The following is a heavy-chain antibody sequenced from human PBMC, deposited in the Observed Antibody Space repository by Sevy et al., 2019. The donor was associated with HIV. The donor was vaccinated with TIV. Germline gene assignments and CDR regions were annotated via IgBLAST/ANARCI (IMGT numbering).Heavy chain of an antibody. CDR3: AKDIDYDFWSGYYGNYYYYYGMDV. CDR2: IRYDGSNK. Sequence: GESLKISCAASGFTFSSYGMHWVRQAPGKGLEWVAFIRYDGSNKYYADSVKGRFTISRDNSKNTLYLQMNSLRAEDTAVYYCAKDIDYDFWSGYYGNYYYYYGMDVWGQGTTVTVSS. CDR1: GFTFSSYG. J-gene: IGHJ6*02. D-gene: IGHD3-3*01. V-gene: IGHV3-30*02.